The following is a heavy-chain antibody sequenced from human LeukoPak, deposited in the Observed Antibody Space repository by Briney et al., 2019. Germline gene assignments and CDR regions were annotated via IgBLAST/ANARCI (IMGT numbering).Heavy chain of an antibody. D-gene: IGHD4-17*01. Sequence: RGSLRLSCAASGFTVSSNYMSWVRQAPGKGLEWVSVIYSGGSTYYADSVKGRFTISRDNSKNTLYLQMNSLRAEDTAVYYCARHTHDYGDYVFDYWGQGTLVTVSS. CDR1: GFTVSSNY. CDR3: ARHTHDYGDYVFDY. CDR2: IYSGGST. V-gene: IGHV3-53*01. J-gene: IGHJ4*02.